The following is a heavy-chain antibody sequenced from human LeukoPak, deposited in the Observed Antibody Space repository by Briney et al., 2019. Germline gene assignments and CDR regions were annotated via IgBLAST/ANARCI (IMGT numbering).Heavy chain of an antibody. D-gene: IGHD2-15*01. J-gene: IGHJ4*02. V-gene: IGHV3-23*01. Sequence: GGSLRLSCAASGFTFSIYAMSWVRQAPGKGLEWVSAISGSGGTAYYANSVKGRFTISRDNSKNTVYLQMNSLRAEDTAVYYCAKGGTEVVVAATPLVGYFDYWGQGTLVTVSS. CDR2: ISGSGGTA. CDR3: AKGGTEVVVAATPLVGYFDY. CDR1: GFTFSIYA.